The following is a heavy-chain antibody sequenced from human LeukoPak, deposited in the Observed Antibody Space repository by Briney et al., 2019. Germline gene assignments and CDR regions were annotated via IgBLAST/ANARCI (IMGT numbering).Heavy chain of an antibody. CDR3: ARAPRGAYCGGDCYYFDY. V-gene: IGHV1-69*05. Sequence: SVKVSCKASGGTFSSYAISWVRQAPGQGLEWMGGIIPIFGTANYAQKFQGRVTITTDESTSTAYMELSSLRSEDTAVYYCARAPRGAYCGGDCYYFDYWGQGTLVIVSS. CDR1: GGTFSSYA. J-gene: IGHJ4*02. CDR2: IIPIFGTA. D-gene: IGHD2-21*02.